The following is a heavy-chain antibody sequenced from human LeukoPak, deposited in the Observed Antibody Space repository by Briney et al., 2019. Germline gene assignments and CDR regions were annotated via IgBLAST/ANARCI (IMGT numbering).Heavy chain of an antibody. V-gene: IGHV1-2*02. CDR1: GYTFTGCY. CDR3: ARDFTIFGVVTPRRVFDP. D-gene: IGHD3-3*01. Sequence: ASVKVSCKASGYTFTGCYMHWVRQAPGQGLEWMGWINPNSGGKNYAQKFQGRVTMTRDTSISTAYMELSRLRSDDTAVYYCARDFTIFGVVTPRRVFDPWGQGTLVTVSS. J-gene: IGHJ5*02. CDR2: INPNSGGK.